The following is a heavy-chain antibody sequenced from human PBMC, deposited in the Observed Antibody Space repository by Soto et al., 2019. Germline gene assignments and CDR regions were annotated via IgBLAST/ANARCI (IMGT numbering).Heavy chain of an antibody. D-gene: IGHD3-3*01. CDR2: IWYDGGNK. Sequence: EASRRLCCTASGFTFSSYGMHWVRQAPGKGLEWVAVIWYDGGNKYYADSVKGRFTISRDNSKNTLYLQMNSLRAEDTAVYYCARDLLSGRYDFWSGYHNYYYYGMDVWGQGT. CDR3: ARDLLSGRYDFWSGYHNYYYYGMDV. J-gene: IGHJ6*02. CDR1: GFTFSSYG. V-gene: IGHV3-33*01.